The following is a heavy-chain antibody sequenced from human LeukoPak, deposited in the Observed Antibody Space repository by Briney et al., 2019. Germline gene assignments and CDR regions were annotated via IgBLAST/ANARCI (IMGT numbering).Heavy chain of an antibody. CDR1: GSTFSSYA. CDR3: AKERHSSGWYGGFDY. CDR2: ISGSGGST. V-gene: IGHV3-23*01. Sequence: PGGSVRLSCGASGSTFSSYAMSWVRQAPGKGLEWVSAISGSGGSTYYADSVKGRFTISRDNSKNTLYLQMNSLRAEDTAVYYCAKERHSSGWYGGFDYWGQGTLVTVSS. J-gene: IGHJ4*02. D-gene: IGHD6-19*01.